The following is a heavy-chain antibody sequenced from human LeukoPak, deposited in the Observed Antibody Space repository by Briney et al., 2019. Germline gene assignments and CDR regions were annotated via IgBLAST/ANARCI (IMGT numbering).Heavy chain of an antibody. Sequence: GASVKVSCKASGGTFSSYAISWVRQAPGQGLEWMGRIIPILGIANYAQKFQGRVTITADKSTSTAYMELSSLRSEDTAVYYCARGGPGNSGTLSFDIWGLGTMVTVSS. J-gene: IGHJ3*02. D-gene: IGHD6-25*01. CDR1: GGTFSSYA. CDR3: ARGGPGNSGTLSFDI. CDR2: IIPILGIA. V-gene: IGHV1-69*04.